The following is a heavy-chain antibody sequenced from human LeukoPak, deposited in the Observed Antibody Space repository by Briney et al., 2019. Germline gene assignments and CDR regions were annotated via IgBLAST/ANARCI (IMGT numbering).Heavy chain of an antibody. CDR1: GGSISSGGHP. V-gene: IGHV4-30-2*06. Sequence: SETLSLTCTVSGGSISSGGHPWSWIRQSPGKGLEWIGYIYDSGSTFYNPSLKSRVTMSIDRSNNQFSLKLSSVTAADTAVYYCARESNINNWFDPWGQGTLVTVSS. CDR3: ARESNINNWFDP. CDR2: IYDSGST. J-gene: IGHJ5*02. D-gene: IGHD2/OR15-2a*01.